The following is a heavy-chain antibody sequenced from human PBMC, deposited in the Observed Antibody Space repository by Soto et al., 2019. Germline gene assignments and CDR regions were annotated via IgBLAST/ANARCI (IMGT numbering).Heavy chain of an antibody. Sequence: GASVKVSCKASVYTFTSYAMNWVRQAPGQGLEWMGWISAYNGNTNYAQKLQGRVTMTTDTSTSTAYMELRSLRSDDTAVYYCARLPSGQDDAFDIWGQGTMVTVSS. D-gene: IGHD3-10*01. J-gene: IGHJ3*02. CDR1: VYTFTSYA. CDR3: ARLPSGQDDAFDI. CDR2: ISAYNGNT. V-gene: IGHV1-18*01.